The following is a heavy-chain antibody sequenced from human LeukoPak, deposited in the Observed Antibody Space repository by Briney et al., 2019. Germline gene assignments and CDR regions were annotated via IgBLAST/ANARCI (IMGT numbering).Heavy chain of an antibody. V-gene: IGHV4-34*01. J-gene: IGHJ6*04. CDR3: ARQNGYFEWSPLRYYGMDV. D-gene: IGHD3-9*01. CDR2: ISHSGGT. Sequence: NPSETLSLTCAVYGGSFSAYYWSWIRPPPGKGLEWIGEISHSGGTNYNPSLKSRVTISVDTSKDQFSLKLSSVTAADTGVYYCARQNGYFEWSPLRYYGMDVWGKGTTVTVST. CDR1: GGSFSAYY.